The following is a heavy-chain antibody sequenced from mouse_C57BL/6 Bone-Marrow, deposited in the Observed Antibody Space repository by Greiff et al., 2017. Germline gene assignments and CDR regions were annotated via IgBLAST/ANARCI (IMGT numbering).Heavy chain of an antibody. CDR3: ARRYGSSDWYYDV. J-gene: IGHJ1*03. V-gene: IGHV1-4*01. D-gene: IGHD1-1*01. Sequence: QVQLKESGAELARPGASVKMSCKASGYTFTSYTMHWVKQRPGQGLEWIGYINPSSGYTKYNQKFKDKATLTADKSSSTAYMQLSSLTSEDSAVYYSARRYGSSDWYYDVWGTGTTVTVTS. CDR2: INPSSGYT. CDR1: GYTFTSYT.